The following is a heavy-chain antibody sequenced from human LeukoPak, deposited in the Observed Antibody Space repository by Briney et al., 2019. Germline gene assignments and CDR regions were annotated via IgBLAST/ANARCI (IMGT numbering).Heavy chain of an antibody. D-gene: IGHD1-26*01. Sequence: GASVKVSCKASGYTFTSYAMNWVRQAPGQGLEWMGWINTNTGNPTYAQGFTGRFFFSLDTSVSTTYLQISSLKAEDTAVYYCATGGSVGALIYWGQGTLVTVSS. CDR1: GYTFTSYA. CDR2: INTNTGNP. V-gene: IGHV7-4-1*02. CDR3: ATGGSVGALIY. J-gene: IGHJ4*02.